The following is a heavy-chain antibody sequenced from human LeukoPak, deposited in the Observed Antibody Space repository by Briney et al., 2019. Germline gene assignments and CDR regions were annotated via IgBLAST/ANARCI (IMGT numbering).Heavy chain of an antibody. J-gene: IGHJ4*02. Sequence: GGSLRLSCAASGFTFSSYSMNWVRQAPGKGLEWVSSISSSSSYIYYADSVKGRFTISRDNAKNSLYPQMNSLRAEDTAVYYCARDPIVVVPAAMGQINYFDYWGQGTLVTVSP. V-gene: IGHV3-21*01. CDR2: ISSSSSYI. CDR3: ARDPIVVVPAAMGQINYFDY. D-gene: IGHD2-2*01. CDR1: GFTFSSYS.